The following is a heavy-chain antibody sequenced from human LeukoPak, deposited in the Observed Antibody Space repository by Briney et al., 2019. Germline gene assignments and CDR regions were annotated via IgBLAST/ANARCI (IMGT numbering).Heavy chain of an antibody. CDR3: AELGITMIGGV. V-gene: IGHV3-7*01. D-gene: IGHD3-10*02. Sequence: GGSLRLSCAASGFTFSTYWMDWFRQTPGKGLEWVAKIKADGGEKDHVASVKGRFTISRDNAKNSLYLQMNSLRAEDTAVYYCAELGITMIGGVWGKGTTVTISS. CDR1: GFTFSTYW. CDR2: IKADGGEK. J-gene: IGHJ6*04.